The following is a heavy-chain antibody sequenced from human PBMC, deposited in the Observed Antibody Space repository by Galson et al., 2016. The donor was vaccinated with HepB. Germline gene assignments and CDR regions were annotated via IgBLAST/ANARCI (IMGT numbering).Heavy chain of an antibody. Sequence: SLRLSCAASGFTFSDYYMTWIRQAPGKGLEWLSFISSRSAYTYSADSVKGRFPISRDNANNSLFLQMNSLRAEDTAVYYCARARGHPDVALAIWGQGTMVTVSS. D-gene: IGHD3-10*01. CDR3: ARARGHPDVALAI. V-gene: IGHV3-11*06. CDR2: ISSRSAYT. J-gene: IGHJ3*02. CDR1: GFTFSDYY.